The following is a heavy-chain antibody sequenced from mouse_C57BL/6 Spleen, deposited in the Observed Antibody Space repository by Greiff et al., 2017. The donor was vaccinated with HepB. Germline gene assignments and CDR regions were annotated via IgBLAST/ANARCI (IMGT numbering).Heavy chain of an antibody. V-gene: IGHV1-82*01. CDR1: GYAFSSSW. CDR2: IYPGDGDT. Sequence: VKLMESGPELVKPGASVKISCKASGYAFSSSWMNWVKQRPGKGLEWIGRIYPGDGDTNYNGKFKGKATLTADKSSSTAYMQLSSLTSEDSAVYFCARGYDYDEGFAYWGQGTLVTVSA. J-gene: IGHJ3*01. D-gene: IGHD2-4*01. CDR3: ARGYDYDEGFAY.